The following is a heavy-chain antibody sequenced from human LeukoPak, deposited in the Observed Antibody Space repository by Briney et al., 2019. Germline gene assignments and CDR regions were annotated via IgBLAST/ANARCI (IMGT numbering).Heavy chain of an antibody. Sequence: SETLSLTCAVYGGSFSGCYWSWIRQPPGKGLEWIGEINHSGSTNYNPSLKSRVTISVDTSKNQFSLRLTSVTAADTAVYYCARDTYYYGSGRPFDIWGQGTMVTVSS. CDR3: ARDTYYYGSGRPFDI. V-gene: IGHV4-34*01. CDR2: INHSGST. CDR1: GGSFSGCY. J-gene: IGHJ3*02. D-gene: IGHD3-10*01.